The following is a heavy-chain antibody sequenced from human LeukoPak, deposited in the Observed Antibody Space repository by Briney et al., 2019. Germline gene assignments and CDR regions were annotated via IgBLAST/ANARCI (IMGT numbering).Heavy chain of an antibody. V-gene: IGHV1-69*13. J-gene: IGHJ3*02. D-gene: IGHD3-22*01. CDR2: IIPIFGTA. CDR1: GYTFTGYY. CDR3: ASSIYKTYYYDSSGFGAFDI. Sequence: SVKVSCKASGYTFTGYYMHWVRQAPGQGLEWMGGIIPIFGTANYAQKFQGRVTITADESTSTAYMELSSLRSEDTAVYYCASSIYKTYYYDSSGFGAFDIWGQGTMVTVSS.